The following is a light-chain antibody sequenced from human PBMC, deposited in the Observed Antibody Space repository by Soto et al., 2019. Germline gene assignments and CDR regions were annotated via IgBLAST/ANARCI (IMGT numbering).Light chain of an antibody. CDR2: AAS. CDR3: QQIQSYSWT. V-gene: IGKV1-5*01. J-gene: IGKJ1*01. CDR1: QSISSW. Sequence: DIQMTQSPSTLSASVGARVTITFRASQSISSWLAWYQQKPGKAPKLLIYAASTLQSGVPSRFSGSGSGTEYTLTISSLQPEDFATYYCQQIQSYSWTFGQGTKVDIK.